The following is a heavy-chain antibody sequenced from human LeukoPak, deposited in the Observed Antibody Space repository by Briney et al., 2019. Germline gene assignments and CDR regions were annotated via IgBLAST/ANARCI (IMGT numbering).Heavy chain of an antibody. J-gene: IGHJ4*02. CDR1: GYTFSDNY. Sequence: ASVEVSCKTSGYTFSDNYIHWVRQAPGQGLEWMGWIAPKSGAANYAPKLQDRVTLTRDTSFSTAYMELPGITSDDTAIYFCARDGSVESGHYYFDYWGQGTLVTVSS. D-gene: IGHD3-10*01. CDR2: IAPKSGAA. V-gene: IGHV1-2*02. CDR3: ARDGSVESGHYYFDY.